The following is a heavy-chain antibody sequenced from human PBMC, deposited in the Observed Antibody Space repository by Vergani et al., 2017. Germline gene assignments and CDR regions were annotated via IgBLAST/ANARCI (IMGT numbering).Heavy chain of an antibody. CDR3: ARGYGDYPNDY. V-gene: IGHV1-3*01. J-gene: IGHJ4*02. Sequence: QVQLVQSGAEVKKPGASVKVSCKASGYTFTSYAMHWVRQAPGQRLEWMGWINAGNGNTKYSQKFQGRVTITADTSISTAYMELSRLRSDDTAVYYCARGYGDYPNDYWGQGTLVTVSS. D-gene: IGHD4-17*01. CDR1: GYTFTSYA. CDR2: INAGNGNT.